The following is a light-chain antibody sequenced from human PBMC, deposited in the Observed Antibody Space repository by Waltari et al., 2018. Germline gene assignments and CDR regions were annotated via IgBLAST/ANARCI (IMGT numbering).Light chain of an antibody. Sequence: EIVMSQSPATLSVSPGEGATLSCRASQNIKSDLAWYQQKPAQAPRLLIYRASTRATGIPARFSGSGSVTEFTLTISGLHSEDFAVYYCQQYNYQGTFGQGTKLEIK. CDR1: QNIKSD. CDR3: QQYNYQGT. J-gene: IGKJ2*01. CDR2: RAS. V-gene: IGKV3-15*01.